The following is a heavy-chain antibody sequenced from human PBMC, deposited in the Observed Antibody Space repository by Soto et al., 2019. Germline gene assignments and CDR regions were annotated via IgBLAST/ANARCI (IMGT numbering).Heavy chain of an antibody. D-gene: IGHD1-26*01. CDR3: ARGRELDPFDY. J-gene: IGHJ4*02. V-gene: IGHV4-4*02. CDR2: INHSGST. CDR1: GGSFTSNNW. Sequence: SETLSLTCAVSGGSFTSNNWWTWVRQPPGQGLEWIGEINHSGSTNYNPSLKSRVTISVDTSKNQFSLKLSSVTAADTAVYYCARGRELDPFDYWGQGTLVTVSS.